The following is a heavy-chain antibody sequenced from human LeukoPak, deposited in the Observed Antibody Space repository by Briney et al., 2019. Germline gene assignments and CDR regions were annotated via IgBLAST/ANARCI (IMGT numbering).Heavy chain of an antibody. CDR2: INAGNGNT. CDR3: ARGGSGSAYYFDY. V-gene: IGHV1-3*01. Sequence: ASVKVSCKASGYTFTSYAMHWVRQAPGQSLEWIGWINAGNGNTKYSQKFQGRVTITKDTSASTAYMELSSLRSEDTAVYYCARGGSGSAYYFDYWGQGTLVTVSS. CDR1: GYTFTSYA. J-gene: IGHJ4*02. D-gene: IGHD3-10*01.